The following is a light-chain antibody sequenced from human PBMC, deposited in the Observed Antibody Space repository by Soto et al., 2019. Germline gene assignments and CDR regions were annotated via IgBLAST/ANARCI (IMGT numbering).Light chain of an antibody. J-gene: IGKJ4*01. V-gene: IGKV3-20*01. CDR3: QQYGSSSLT. CDR1: QSVSGD. Sequence: EIVLTQSPATLSVSPGERATLSCRASQSVSGDLAWYHHKPGQAPRLLIYGASSRATGIPDRFSGSGSGADFTLTISRLEPEDFAVYYCQQYGSSSLTFGGGTKVDIK. CDR2: GAS.